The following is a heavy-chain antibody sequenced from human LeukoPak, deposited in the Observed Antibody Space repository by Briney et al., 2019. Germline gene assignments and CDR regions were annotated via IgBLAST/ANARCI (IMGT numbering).Heavy chain of an antibody. V-gene: IGHV4-34*01. Sequence: PSETLSLTCAVYGGSFSGYYWSWLRQPPGKGLEWIGEINHSGSTNYNPSLKSRVTMSVDTSKNQFSLKLSSVTAADTAVYYCARGHRITIFGVVYYYYYYGMDVWGQGTTVTVSS. D-gene: IGHD3-3*01. J-gene: IGHJ6*02. CDR1: GGSFSGYY. CDR2: INHSGST. CDR3: ARGHRITIFGVVYYYYYYGMDV.